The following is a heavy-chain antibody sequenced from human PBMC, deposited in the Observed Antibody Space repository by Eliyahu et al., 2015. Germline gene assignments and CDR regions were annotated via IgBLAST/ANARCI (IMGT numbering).Heavy chain of an antibody. CDR1: GFTXSSYA. V-gene: IGHV3-30-3*01. CDR2: ISYDGSNK. J-gene: IGHJ4*02. CDR3: ARDGGGSLYYFDY. D-gene: IGHD2-15*01. Sequence: QVQLVESGGGVVQPGRSLRLSCAASGFTXSSYAXHWVRQAPGKGLEWVAVISYDGSNKXYADSVKGRFTISRDNSKNTLYLQMNSLRAEDTAVYYCARDGGGSLYYFDYWGQGTLVTVSS.